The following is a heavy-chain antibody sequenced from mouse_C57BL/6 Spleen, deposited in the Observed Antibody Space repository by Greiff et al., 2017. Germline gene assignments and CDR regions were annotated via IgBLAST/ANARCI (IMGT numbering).Heavy chain of an antibody. D-gene: IGHD2-2*01. CDR1: GYTFTSYW. CDR2: IHPNSGST. CDR3: ASEGMDGYEGDY. V-gene: IGHV1-64*01. Sequence: QVQLQQLGAELVKPGASVKLSCKASGYTFTSYWMHWVKQRPGQGLEWIGMIHPNSGSTNYNEKFKSKATLTVDKSSSTAYMQLSSLTSEDSAVYYCASEGMDGYEGDYWGQGTTLTVSS. J-gene: IGHJ2*01.